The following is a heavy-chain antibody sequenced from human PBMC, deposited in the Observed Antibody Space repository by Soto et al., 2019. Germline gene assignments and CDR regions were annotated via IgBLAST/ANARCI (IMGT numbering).Heavy chain of an antibody. Sequence: QVQLVEPGGGVVQPGRALRLSCAASGFSFNTSGMHWVRQAPGKGLEWVAVIAFDGSQEFYGDSVRGRFTISRDNSKNTLFLQMKSLTPEDTAVYYCATKVRVTNYLYYGMDVWGQGTTVTVSS. J-gene: IGHJ6*02. CDR1: GFSFNTSG. CDR2: IAFDGSQE. CDR3: ATKVRVTNYLYYGMDV. V-gene: IGHV3-30*03. D-gene: IGHD2-21*02.